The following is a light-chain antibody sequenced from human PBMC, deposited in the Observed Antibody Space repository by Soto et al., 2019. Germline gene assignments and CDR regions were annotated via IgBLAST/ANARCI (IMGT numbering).Light chain of an antibody. CDR1: QGISSY. Sequence: AIRMTQSPSSFSASTGDRVTITCRASQGISSYLAWYQQKPGKAPKLLIYAASTLQSGVPSRFSGSGSGTDFTLTISCLQSEDFATYYCQQYYSYPPTFGGGTNVEIK. J-gene: IGKJ4*01. CDR2: AAS. V-gene: IGKV1-8*01. CDR3: QQYYSYPPT.